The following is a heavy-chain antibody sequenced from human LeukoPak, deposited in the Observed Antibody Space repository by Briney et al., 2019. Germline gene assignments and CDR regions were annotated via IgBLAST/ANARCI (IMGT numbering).Heavy chain of an antibody. CDR3: AREGYCSGGSCSGFDY. CDR2: IIPIFGTA. D-gene: IGHD2-15*01. CDR1: GGTFSSYA. J-gene: IGHJ4*02. V-gene: IGHV1-69*13. Sequence: SVKVSCKASGGTFSSYAISWVRQAPGQGLEWMGGIIPIFGTANYAQEFQGRVTITADESTSTAYMELSSLRSEDTAVYYCAREGYCSGGSCSGFDYWGQGTLVTVSS.